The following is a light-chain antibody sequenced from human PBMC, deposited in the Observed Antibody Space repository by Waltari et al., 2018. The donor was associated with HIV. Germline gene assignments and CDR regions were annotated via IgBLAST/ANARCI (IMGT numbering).Light chain of an antibody. CDR1: QSVSSSY. CDR3: QQYGSSPYT. J-gene: IGKJ2*01. CDR2: GAS. V-gene: IGKV3-20*01. Sequence: GERATLSCRASQSVSSSYLAWYQQKPGQAPRLLIYGASSRATGIPDRFSGSGSGTDFTLTISRLEPEDFAVYYCQQYGSSPYTFGQGTKLEIK.